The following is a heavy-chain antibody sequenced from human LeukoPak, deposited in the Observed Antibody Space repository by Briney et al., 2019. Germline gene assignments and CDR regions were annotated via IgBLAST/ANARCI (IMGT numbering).Heavy chain of an antibody. CDR1: GFTFSDYY. Sequence: GGSLRLSCAASGFTFSDYYMSWIRQAPGKGLEWVSYISSSGSTIYYADSVKGRFTISRDNAKNSLYLQMNSLRAEDSAVNYCAMRTIFAVAVQPSWGQGTLVTVSS. D-gene: IGHD3-3*01. J-gene: IGHJ5*02. CDR3: AMRTIFAVAVQPS. V-gene: IGHV3-11*04. CDR2: ISSSGSTI.